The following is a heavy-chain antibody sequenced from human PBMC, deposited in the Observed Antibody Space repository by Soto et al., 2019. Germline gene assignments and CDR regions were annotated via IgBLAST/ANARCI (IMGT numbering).Heavy chain of an antibody. V-gene: IGHV3-30*18. CDR3: AKQVTPHSSGWPDAFDI. CDR1: GFTFSSYG. Sequence: QVQVVESGGGVVQPGRSLRLSCVVSGFTFSSYGMHWVRQAPGKGLEWMAVISYDESNKYYADSVKGRFTISRDNSKNTLHLQMNSLRAEDTAVYYCAKQVTPHSSGWPDAFDIWGQGTMVSVSS. D-gene: IGHD6-19*01. CDR2: ISYDESNK. J-gene: IGHJ3*02.